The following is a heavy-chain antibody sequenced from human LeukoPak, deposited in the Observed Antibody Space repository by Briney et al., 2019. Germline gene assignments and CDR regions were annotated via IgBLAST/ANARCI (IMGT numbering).Heavy chain of an antibody. V-gene: IGHV1-18*01. Sequence: ASAKVSCKASGYTFTSYGISWVRQAPGQGLEWMGWISAYNGNTNYAQKLQGRVTTTTDTSTSKAYIELRSLRSDDTAVYYCARARPVDNMIVDSEGFDYWGQGTLVTVSS. D-gene: IGHD3-22*01. CDR1: GYTFTSYG. CDR2: ISAYNGNT. CDR3: ARARPVDNMIVDSEGFDY. J-gene: IGHJ4*02.